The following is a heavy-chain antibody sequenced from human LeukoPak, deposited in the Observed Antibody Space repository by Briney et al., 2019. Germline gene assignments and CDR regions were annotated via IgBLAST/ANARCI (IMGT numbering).Heavy chain of an antibody. V-gene: IGHV4-39*07. Sequence: PSETLSLTCTISGGSISSTSYYWGWIRQPPGKGLEWIGSVHYSGSTYYNPSLKSRVTMSEDMAKNQFSLRLSSVTAADTAVYFCARDFNFGSGSYYGPKYNWFDPWGQGTLVTVSS. CDR1: GGSISSTSYY. J-gene: IGHJ5*02. CDR3: ARDFNFGSGSYYGPKYNWFDP. D-gene: IGHD3-10*01. CDR2: VHYSGST.